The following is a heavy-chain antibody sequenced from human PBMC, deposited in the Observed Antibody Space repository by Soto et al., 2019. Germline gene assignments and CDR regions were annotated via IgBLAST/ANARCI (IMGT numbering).Heavy chain of an antibody. V-gene: IGHV1-18*04. CDR3: ARFNFTGAGDNYYYYMDV. CDR2: ITTHNGDR. CDR1: GDTLKTFD. D-gene: IGHD1-20*01. J-gene: IGHJ6*03. Sequence: QVQLVQSGAEVKRPGASVKVSCKASGDTLKTFDVSWVRQAPGQGPEWMAWITTHNGDRNFAQKFRGRVSLTADTSAATAFMELLNLRSDDTGVYFCARFNFTGAGDNYYYYMDVWGQGTTVTVS.